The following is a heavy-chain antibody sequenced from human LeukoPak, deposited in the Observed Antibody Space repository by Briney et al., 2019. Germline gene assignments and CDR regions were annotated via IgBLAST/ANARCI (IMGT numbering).Heavy chain of an antibody. CDR3: ARAGGYDSAFDY. J-gene: IGHJ4*02. CDR1: GYSISSGYY. D-gene: IGHD5-12*01. Sequence: PSETLSLTCTISGYSISSGYYWGWIRQPPGKGLEWIGSIYHSGNTYYNPSLKSRLTISVDTSKNQLSLKLSSVTAADTAVYYCARAGGYDSAFDYWGQGTLVTVSS. V-gene: IGHV4-38-2*02. CDR2: IYHSGNT.